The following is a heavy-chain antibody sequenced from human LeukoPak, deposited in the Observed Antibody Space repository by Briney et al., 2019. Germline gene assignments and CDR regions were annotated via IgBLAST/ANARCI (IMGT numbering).Heavy chain of an antibody. Sequence: PSETLSLTCTVSGYSISSGYYWGWIRQPPGKGLEWIGSIYHSGSIYYNPSLKSRVTISVDTSKNQFSLKLSSVTAADTAVYYCARRTYYYGSGSADYWGQGTLVTVSS. D-gene: IGHD3-10*01. CDR3: ARRTYYYGSGSADY. V-gene: IGHV4-38-2*02. CDR1: GYSISSGYY. CDR2: IYHSGSI. J-gene: IGHJ4*02.